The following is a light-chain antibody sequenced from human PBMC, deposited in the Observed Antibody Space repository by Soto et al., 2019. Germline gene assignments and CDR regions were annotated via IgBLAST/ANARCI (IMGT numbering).Light chain of an antibody. V-gene: IGLV4-69*01. J-gene: IGLJ2*01. Sequence: QAVVTQSPSASASLGASVKLTCTLSSGHSSYAIAWHQQQPEKGPRFLMKINSDGSHNKGDGIPDRFSGSTSGAERYLTISSLQSEDEADYYCQTWGTGIQLFGGGTKVTVL. CDR1: SGHSSYA. CDR2: INSDGSH. CDR3: QTWGTGIQL.